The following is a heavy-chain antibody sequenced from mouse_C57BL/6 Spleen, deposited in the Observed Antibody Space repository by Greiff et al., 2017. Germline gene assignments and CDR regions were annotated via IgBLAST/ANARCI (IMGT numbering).Heavy chain of an antibody. CDR3: ARGDGYSSYYFDY. Sequence: VQLQQPGAELVMPGASVKLSCKASGYTFTSYWMHWVKQRPGQGLEWIGEIDPSDSYTNYNQKFKGKSTLTVDKSSSTAYMQLSRLTSEDSAVYYGARGDGYSSYYFDYWGQGTTLTVSS. V-gene: IGHV1-69*01. J-gene: IGHJ2*01. CDR1: GYTFTSYW. CDR2: IDPSDSYT. D-gene: IGHD2-3*01.